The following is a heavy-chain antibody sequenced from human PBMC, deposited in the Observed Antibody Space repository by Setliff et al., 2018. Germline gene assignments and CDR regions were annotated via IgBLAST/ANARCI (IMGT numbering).Heavy chain of an antibody. CDR2: SNHSGST. V-gene: IGHV4-34*01. J-gene: IGHJ4*01. Sequence: SETLSLTCSVYGESFSNNYWSWIRQTPGKGLEWIGESNHSGSTNYIPSLKSRLTISVDTSKNQFSLKLSSVTAADTAVYYCAKEIQPRRGPVYDSSGLAFDYWGQGTLVTVSS. D-gene: IGHD3-22*01. CDR3: AKEIQPRRGPVYDSSGLAFDY. CDR1: GESFSNNY.